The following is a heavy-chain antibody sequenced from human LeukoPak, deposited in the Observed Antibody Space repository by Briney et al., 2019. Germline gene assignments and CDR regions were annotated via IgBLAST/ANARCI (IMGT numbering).Heavy chain of an antibody. J-gene: IGHJ4*02. CDR2: ISRSITTI. Sequence: GGSLRLSCVASGFTFSTYGMNWVRQAPGKGLEWVSYISRSITTIYYADSVKGRFTISRDNAENSLYLQMNGLRAEDTAVYYCARDRYYDFWSGSYFDYWGQGTLVTVSS. D-gene: IGHD3-3*01. CDR3: ARDRYYDFWSGSYFDY. CDR1: GFTFSTYG. V-gene: IGHV3-48*01.